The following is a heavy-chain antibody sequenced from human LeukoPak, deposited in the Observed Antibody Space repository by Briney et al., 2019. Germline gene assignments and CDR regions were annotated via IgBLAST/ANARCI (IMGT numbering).Heavy chain of an antibody. CDR1: GFTFSSYW. V-gene: IGHV3-74*01. D-gene: IGHD3-10*01. J-gene: IGHJ5*02. CDR3: ARGYYGSGSLRSNWFDP. CDR2: INSDGSST. Sequence: GGSLRLSCAASGFTFSSYWMHWVRQAPGKGLVWVSRINSDGSSTSYADSVKGRFTISRDNAKNTLYLQMNSLRAEDTAVYYCARGYYGSGSLRSNWFDPWGQGTLVTVSS.